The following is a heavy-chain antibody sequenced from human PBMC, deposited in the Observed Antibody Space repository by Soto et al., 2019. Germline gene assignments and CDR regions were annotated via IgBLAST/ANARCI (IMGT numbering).Heavy chain of an antibody. D-gene: IGHD4-17*01. V-gene: IGHV2-5*02. Sequence: QITLKESGPTLVKPTQTLTLTCTFSGFSLSTSGVGVGWIRQPPGKALEWLALIYWDDDKRYSPSLKSRLTIPNYNSKNQVALTMTNMAPVDTGTDYCAHSRVTTPFDYWGQGTLVTVGS. CDR1: GFSLSTSGVG. CDR2: IYWDDDK. J-gene: IGHJ4*02. CDR3: AHSRVTTPFDY.